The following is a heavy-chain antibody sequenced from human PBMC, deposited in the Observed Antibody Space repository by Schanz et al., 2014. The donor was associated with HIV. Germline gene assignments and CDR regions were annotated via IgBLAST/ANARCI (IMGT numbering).Heavy chain of an antibody. CDR3: AKTSITLGMDV. CDR2: ISWNSGSI. D-gene: IGHD1-20*01. J-gene: IGHJ6*02. V-gene: IGHV3-9*01. Sequence: EVQLLESGGGLVQPGGSLRLSCAASGFTLEDYAMHWVRQAPGKGLEWVSSISWNSGSIDYADSAKGRFTISRDNAKNSLYLQMNSLRAEDTAIYYCAKTSITLGMDVWGQGTTVTVSS. CDR1: GFTLEDYA.